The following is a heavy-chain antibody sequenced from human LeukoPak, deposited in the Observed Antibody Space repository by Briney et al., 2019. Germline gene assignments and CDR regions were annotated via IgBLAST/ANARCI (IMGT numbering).Heavy chain of an antibody. J-gene: IGHJ4*02. CDR2: INHSGST. D-gene: IGHD5-24*01. CDR1: GGSFSSYY. CDR3: ARDSRDGYIFAY. V-gene: IGHV4-34*01. Sequence: SPSETLSLTCAVYGGSFSSYYWSWISQPPGKWLEWIGEINHSGSTNYNPSLKSRVTISVDTSKNQFSLKLSSVTAADTAVYYCARDSRDGYIFAYWGQGTLVTVSS.